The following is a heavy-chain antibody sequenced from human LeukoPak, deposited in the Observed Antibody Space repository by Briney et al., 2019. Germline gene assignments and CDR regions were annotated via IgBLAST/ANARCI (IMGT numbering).Heavy chain of an antibody. D-gene: IGHD6-13*01. Sequence: GGSLRLSCAASGITFSSYAMSWVRQAPGRGLEWVSAISGSGASTHYAESVKGRFSISRDNSKNTLYLQMNSLRAEDTAVYFCAKDARFSSSWWRGMDVWGQGTTVTVSS. V-gene: IGHV3-23*01. CDR2: ISGSGAST. J-gene: IGHJ6*02. CDR3: AKDARFSSSWWRGMDV. CDR1: GITFSSYA.